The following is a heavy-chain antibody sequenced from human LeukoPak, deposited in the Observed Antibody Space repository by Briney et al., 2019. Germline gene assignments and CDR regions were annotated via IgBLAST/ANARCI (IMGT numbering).Heavy chain of an antibody. V-gene: IGHV4-59*08. CDR3: ARLPGPYYFDY. CDR1: GGAIGTNY. Sequence: SETLSLTCTVSGGAIGTNYWSWIRQPPGKGLEWIGYIYYSGNTNCNPSLKSRVTMSVDTSKNQFSLKLSSVTAADSAVYYCARLPGPYYFDYWGQGTLVTVSS. J-gene: IGHJ4*02. CDR2: IYYSGNT. D-gene: IGHD2-8*02.